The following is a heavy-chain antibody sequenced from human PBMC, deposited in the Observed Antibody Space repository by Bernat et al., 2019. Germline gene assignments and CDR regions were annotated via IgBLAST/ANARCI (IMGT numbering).Heavy chain of an antibody. CDR2: ISSSSSTI. Sequence: EVQLVESGGGLVQPGGSLRLSCAASGFTFSSYSMNWVRQAPGKGLEWVSYISSSSSTIYYADSVKGRFTISRDNAKNSLYLQMNSLRAEDTAVYYCARDQGPHYYDSSGYYYPPAEVDYWGQGTLVTVSS. CDR3: ARDQGPHYYDSSGYYYPPAEVDY. CDR1: GFTFSSYS. V-gene: IGHV3-48*01. D-gene: IGHD3-22*01. J-gene: IGHJ4*02.